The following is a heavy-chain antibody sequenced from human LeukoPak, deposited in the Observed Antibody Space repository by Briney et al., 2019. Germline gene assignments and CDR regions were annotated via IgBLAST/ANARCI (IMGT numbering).Heavy chain of an antibody. CDR3: ARDGGRGVATDYDY. V-gene: IGHV3-48*02. CDR1: GFTYSTYS. Sequence: GGPLRLSCAASGFTYSTYSMNGVRQAPGKGLEWVSFVSNSGSAIYYADSVKGRFTISRDNAKNSLYLQMNSLRDEDTAVYYCARDGGRGVATDYDYWGQGTLVTVSS. J-gene: IGHJ4*02. CDR2: VSNSGSAI. D-gene: IGHD5-12*01.